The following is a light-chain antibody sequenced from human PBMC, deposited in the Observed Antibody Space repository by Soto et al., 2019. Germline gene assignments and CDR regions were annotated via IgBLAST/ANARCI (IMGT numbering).Light chain of an antibody. CDR3: QQSHSTPPA. CDR2: GAS. Sequence: DIQMTQSPSSLSASVGDRVTITCRATQSIDRYLNWYQQKPGKAPKLLIYGASSLQSGVPSRFRGSGSVTDFTLTISSLQPEDFATYYCQQSHSTPPAFGQGTRLDIK. V-gene: IGKV1-39*01. CDR1: QSIDRY. J-gene: IGKJ5*01.